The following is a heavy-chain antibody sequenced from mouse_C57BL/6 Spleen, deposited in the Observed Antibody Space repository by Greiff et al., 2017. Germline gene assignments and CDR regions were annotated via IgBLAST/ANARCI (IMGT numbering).Heavy chain of an antibody. CDR2: INPNNGGT. CDR3: ASTFTTVVARDY. CDR1: GYTFTDYN. Sequence: EVQLQQSGPELVKPGASVKMSCKASGYTFTDYNMHWVKQSHGKSLEWIGYINPNNGGTSYNQKFKGKATLTVNKSYSTAYMELRSLTSEDSAVYYCASTFTTVVARDYWGQRATLTVSS. V-gene: IGHV1-22*01. J-gene: IGHJ2*01. D-gene: IGHD1-1*01.